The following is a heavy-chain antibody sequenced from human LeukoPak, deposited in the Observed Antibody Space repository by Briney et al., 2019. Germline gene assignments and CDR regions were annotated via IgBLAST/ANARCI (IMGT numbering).Heavy chain of an antibody. CDR2: INHSGST. D-gene: IGHD3-16*02. V-gene: IGHV4-34*01. J-gene: IGHJ4*02. CDR1: GGSFSGYY. Sequence: SETLSLTCAVYGGSFSGYYWSWVRQPPGKGLERIGEINHSGSTNYNPSLTSRVTISVYTSKNQCSLKLSSGTAADTAVYYCARVMITFGGVIVQPFDYWGQGTLVTVSS. CDR3: ARVMITFGGVIVQPFDY.